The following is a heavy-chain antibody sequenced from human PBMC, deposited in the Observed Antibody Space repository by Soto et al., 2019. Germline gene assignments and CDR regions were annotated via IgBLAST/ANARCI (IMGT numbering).Heavy chain of an antibody. D-gene: IGHD4-17*01. CDR1: GGTFSSYT. Sequence: SVKVSCKASGGTFSSYTISWVRQAPGQGLEWMGRIIPILGIANYAQKFQGRVTITADKSTSTAYMELSSLRSEDTAVYYCARTSLGHDYGDYVLDYWGQGTLVTVSS. CDR3: ARTSLGHDYGDYVLDY. V-gene: IGHV1-69*02. J-gene: IGHJ4*02. CDR2: IIPILGIA.